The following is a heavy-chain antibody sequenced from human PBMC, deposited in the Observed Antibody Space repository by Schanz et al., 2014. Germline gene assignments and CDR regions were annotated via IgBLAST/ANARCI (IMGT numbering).Heavy chain of an antibody. V-gene: IGHV3-30*18. J-gene: IGHJ4*02. Sequence: VQVVESGGGLVQPGGSLRLSCAGSGFSFSGFGMHWVRQAPGKGLEWVAVISYDGRNKYFADSVKGRFTISRDNSKNTLDLQMSSLRADDTAVYYCVKEGTVVSGSPRDYWGQGALVTVSS. CDR1: GFSFSGFG. D-gene: IGHD3-10*01. CDR2: ISYDGRNK. CDR3: VKEGTVVSGSPRDY.